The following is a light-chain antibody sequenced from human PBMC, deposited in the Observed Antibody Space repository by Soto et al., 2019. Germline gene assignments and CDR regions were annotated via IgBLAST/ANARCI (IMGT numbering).Light chain of an antibody. CDR1: QDISNY. V-gene: IGKV1-33*01. CDR3: QQYDNLPIT. Sequence: DIQMTQSPSSLSASVGDRVTITCQASQDISNYLNWYQQKPGKAPKLLIYDASNLETGVPSRFSGSGSGTDFTFTISSLQPEDIATYYCQQYDNLPITFGQGRRPEVK. CDR2: DAS. J-gene: IGKJ5*01.